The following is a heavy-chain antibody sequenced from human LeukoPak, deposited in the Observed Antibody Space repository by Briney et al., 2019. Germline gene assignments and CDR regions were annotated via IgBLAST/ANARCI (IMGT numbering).Heavy chain of an antibody. CDR2: IDWDEDK. J-gene: IGHJ4*02. D-gene: IGHD2-8*01. CDR1: GFSLTTSGIC. CDR3: ARMGCGVYPNYFDF. Sequence: SGPALLKPTQTLTLTCTFSGFSLTTSGICVHWIRQPPGKALEWLARIDWDEDKYFDTSLKTRLTISKDTSKNQVVLRMINVDPGDTGTYYCARMGCGVYPNYFDFWGQGILVTVSS. V-gene: IGHV2-70*11.